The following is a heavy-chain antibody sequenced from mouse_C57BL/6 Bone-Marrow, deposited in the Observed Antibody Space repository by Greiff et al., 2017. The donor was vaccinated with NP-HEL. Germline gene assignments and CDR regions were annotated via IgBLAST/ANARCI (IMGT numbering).Heavy chain of an antibody. D-gene: IGHD2-1*01. Sequence: EVKVVESGGGLVQSGRSQRLSCATSGFTFSDFYMEWVRQAPGKGLEWIAASRNKANDYTTEYSASVKGRFIVSRDTSQSILYLQMNALRAEDTAIYYCARDDGNYSFAYWGQGTLVTVSA. CDR2: SRNKANDYTT. CDR3: ARDDGNYSFAY. V-gene: IGHV7-1*01. J-gene: IGHJ3*01. CDR1: GFTFSDFY.